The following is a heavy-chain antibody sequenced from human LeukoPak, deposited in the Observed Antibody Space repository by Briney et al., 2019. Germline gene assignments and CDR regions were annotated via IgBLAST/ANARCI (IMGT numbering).Heavy chain of an antibody. D-gene: IGHD6-6*01. CDR3: AREHRSSKYFDS. CDR1: GGSFSGYY. J-gene: IGHJ4*02. V-gene: IGHV4-34*01. Sequence: SETLSLTCAVYGGSFSGYYWNWIRQPPGKGLEWIGEINHSGSTNYNPSLKSRVTISVDTSKNEFSLKMNSVTAADTAVYYCAREHRSSKYFDSWGQGALMIVSS. CDR2: INHSGST.